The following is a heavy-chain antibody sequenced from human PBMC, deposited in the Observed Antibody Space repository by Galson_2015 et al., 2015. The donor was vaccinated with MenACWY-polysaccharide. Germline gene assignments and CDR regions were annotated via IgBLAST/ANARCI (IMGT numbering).Heavy chain of an antibody. Sequence: ATLSLSYAAAGSSTSSYYWCWSRQPAEGGVEWVWRISTSGSTNYNPTLKSRVTISINTSKNKFYLKLSCVTAADTAVYYCARGHGIFGVFKYAIDIWGQGTMVTVSS. CDR3: ARGHGIFGVFKYAIDI. V-gene: IGHV4-4*07. CDR2: ISTSGST. J-gene: IGHJ3*02. CDR1: GSSTSSYY. D-gene: IGHD3-3*01.